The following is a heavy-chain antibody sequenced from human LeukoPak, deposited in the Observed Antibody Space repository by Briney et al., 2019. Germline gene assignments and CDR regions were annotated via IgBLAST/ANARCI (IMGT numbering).Heavy chain of an antibody. Sequence: TSETLSLTCTVSGGSISSSSYYWGLIRQPPGKGLQWIGSIYYSGSTYYNPSLESRVTISVDTSKNQFSLKLSSVTAADTAVYYCARGTKVGATYYYYYMDVWGKGTTVTVSS. CDR1: GGSISSSSYY. D-gene: IGHD1-26*01. CDR2: IYYSGST. CDR3: ARGTKVGATYYYYYMDV. J-gene: IGHJ6*03. V-gene: IGHV4-39*07.